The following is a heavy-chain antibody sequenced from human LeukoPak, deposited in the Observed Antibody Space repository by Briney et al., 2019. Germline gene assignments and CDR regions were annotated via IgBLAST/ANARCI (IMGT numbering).Heavy chain of an antibody. CDR1: GFTFIVYY. Sequence: GASVKVSCKASGFTFIVYYMHWVRQAPGQGLEWMGRINPRSGGTNYAQKFQDRVTMTRDTSISTAYMELSRLKFDDTAVFYCARGSISSGDWFDPWGQGTLVTVSS. CDR2: INPRSGGT. CDR3: ARGSISSGDWFDP. J-gene: IGHJ5*02. D-gene: IGHD6-6*01. V-gene: IGHV1-2*06.